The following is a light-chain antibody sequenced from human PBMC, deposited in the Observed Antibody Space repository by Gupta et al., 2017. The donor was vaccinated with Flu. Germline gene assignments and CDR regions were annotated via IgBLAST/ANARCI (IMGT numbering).Light chain of an antibody. CDR2: STN. CDR3: ELYMGSGISV. V-gene: IGLV8-61*01. CDR1: SGSVSTNYY. J-gene: IGLJ3*02. Sequence: SSGSVSTNYYSSWYQQTPGQAPRTLIYSTNTRSSGVPDRFSGSILGKKAALTIAGAQADDEADYYCELYMGSGISVFGGGSKLTVL.